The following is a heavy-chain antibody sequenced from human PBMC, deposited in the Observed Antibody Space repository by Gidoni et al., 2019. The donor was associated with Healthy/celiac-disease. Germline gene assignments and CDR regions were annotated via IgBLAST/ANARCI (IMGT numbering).Heavy chain of an antibody. Sequence: QVQLQESGPGLVKPSQTLSLTCTVSGGSIRSGGYYWSWIRQHPGKGLEWIGYIYYRGSPYYNPSLKSRVTIAVDTSKNQFSLKLSSVTAADTAVYDCARELYSSPGWFDPWGQGTLVTVSS. CDR2: IYYRGSP. D-gene: IGHD2-21*01. CDR3: ARELYSSPGWFDP. V-gene: IGHV4-31*03. J-gene: IGHJ5*02. CDR1: GGSIRSGGYY.